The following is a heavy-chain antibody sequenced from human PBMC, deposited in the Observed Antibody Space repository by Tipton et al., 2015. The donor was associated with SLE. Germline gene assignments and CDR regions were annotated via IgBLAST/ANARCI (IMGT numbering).Heavy chain of an antibody. J-gene: IGHJ5*02. V-gene: IGHV4-61*02. CDR1: GVSISSASYY. CDR2: IHTSGGT. Sequence: TLSLTCTVSGVSISSASYYWNWIRQPAGKGLEWLGRIHTSGGTSYNPSLEGRVTISMDTSKNQFSLKLNSVTAADTAVYYCARDKNLNWFDPWGQGTLITVSS. CDR3: ARDKNLNWFDP.